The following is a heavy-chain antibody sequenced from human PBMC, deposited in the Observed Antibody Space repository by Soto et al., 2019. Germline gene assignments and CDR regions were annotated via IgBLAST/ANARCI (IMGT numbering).Heavy chain of an antibody. CDR2: IYYSGST. Sequence: QVQLQESGPGLVKPSQTLSLTCTVSGGSISSGGYYWSWIRQHPGKGLEWIGYIYYSGSTYYNPSLTSRVTISVDTSKNQSSLKLSSVTAADTAVYYCARELAAAGPAGYFDLWGRGTLVTVSS. V-gene: IGHV4-31*03. J-gene: IGHJ2*01. CDR3: ARELAAAGPAGYFDL. CDR1: GGSISSGGYY. D-gene: IGHD6-13*01.